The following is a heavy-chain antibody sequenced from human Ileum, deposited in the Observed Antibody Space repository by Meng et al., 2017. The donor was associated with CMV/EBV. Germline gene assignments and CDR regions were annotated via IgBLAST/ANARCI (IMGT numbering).Heavy chain of an antibody. Sequence: HITLNQXXPTXXXHTPXXTLXXTFAGISSXXXGVGVGLIRQPPXKALEWLALIYRDDDKRYSPSMNSRLTITKDTSKSEVVLTMTNMDPVDAGTYYCAHFVGGHYPSRPDYWGQGTLVTASS. CDR2: IYRDDDK. CDR3: AHFVGGHYPSRPDY. CDR1: GISSXXXGVG. J-gene: IGHJ4*02. V-gene: IGHV2-5*02. D-gene: IGHD1-26*01.